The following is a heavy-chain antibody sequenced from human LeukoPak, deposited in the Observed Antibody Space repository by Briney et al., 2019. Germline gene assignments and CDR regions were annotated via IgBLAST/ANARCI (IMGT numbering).Heavy chain of an antibody. J-gene: IGHJ4*02. Sequence: ASVKVSCKVSGYTLTELSMHWVRQAPGKGLEWMGGFDPEDGETIYAQKFQGRVTMTEDTSTDTAYMELSRLRSDDTAVYYCARVLPQQQLVDYWGQGTLVTVSS. CDR3: ARVLPQQQLVDY. CDR1: GYTLTELS. D-gene: IGHD6-13*01. V-gene: IGHV1-24*01. CDR2: FDPEDGET.